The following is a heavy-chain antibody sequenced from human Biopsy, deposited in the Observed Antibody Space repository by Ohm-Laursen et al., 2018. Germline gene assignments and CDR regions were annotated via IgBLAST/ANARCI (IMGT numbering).Heavy chain of an antibody. D-gene: IGHD3-16*01. V-gene: IGHV4-34*01. J-gene: IGHJ6*02. CDR1: GGSFSGYY. CDR3: ARAVDYYDPYYYYGLDV. CDR2: INHRGST. Sequence: SQTLSLTCAVYGGSFSGYYWSWIRQPPGEGLEWIGEINHRGSTNYNPSLKSRVTISVDTSKNQFPLKLRSVTAADTAVYYCARAVDYYDPYYYYGLDVWGQGTTVTVSS.